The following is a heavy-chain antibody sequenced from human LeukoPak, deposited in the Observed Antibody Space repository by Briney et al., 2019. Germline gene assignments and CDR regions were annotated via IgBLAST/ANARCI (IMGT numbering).Heavy chain of an antibody. J-gene: IGHJ3*02. CDR2: IPASGGST. V-gene: IGHV3-23*01. CDR3: ARGYSRAAFDI. Sequence: PGGSLRLSCVASGFTFSSNVMIWVRQAPGKGLEWVSSIPASGGSTYYADSVKGRFTISRDNSKNSLYLQMNSLRAEDTAVYYCARGYSRAAFDIWGQGTVVAVSS. CDR1: GFTFSSNV. D-gene: IGHD2-15*01.